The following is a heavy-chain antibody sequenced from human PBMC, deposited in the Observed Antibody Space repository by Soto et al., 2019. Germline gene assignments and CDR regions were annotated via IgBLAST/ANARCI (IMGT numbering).Heavy chain of an antibody. CDR1: GFTFSTYN. J-gene: IGHJ4*02. CDR2: ISSSSRFI. D-gene: IGHD2-2*01. V-gene: IGHV3-21*01. Sequence: EVQLVESGGGLVKPGGSLRLSCAASGFTFSTYNMNWVRQAPGQGLEWVSSISSSSRFIYYADALKGRFTISRDNAKNLLNMQMNRLPAEDTAVYYCARGEASVAVPGAVETIAVAGGDFFDYWGPATLVTVSS. CDR3: ARGEASVAVPGAVETIAVAGGDFFDY.